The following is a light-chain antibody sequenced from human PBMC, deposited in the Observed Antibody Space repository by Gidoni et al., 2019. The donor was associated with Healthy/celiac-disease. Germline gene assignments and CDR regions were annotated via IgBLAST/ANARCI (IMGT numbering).Light chain of an antibody. V-gene: IGKV1-39*01. CDR3: QQSYRTPRT. CDR2: SAS. Sequence: DIIMTETPSSLSASAGDRVTITFRPSQSISSYLNWYQQKQGEAPKPLIYSASSLSSVVPSRFSGSGSGTYFTLTISSLQPEDFATYYCQQSYRTPRTFGPGTKVDIK. CDR1: QSISSY. J-gene: IGKJ3*01.